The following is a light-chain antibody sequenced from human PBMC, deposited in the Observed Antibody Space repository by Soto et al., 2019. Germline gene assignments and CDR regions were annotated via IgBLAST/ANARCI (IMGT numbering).Light chain of an antibody. CDR3: YLSTGSPDT. V-gene: IGKV1-39*01. Sequence: DIQMTQSPSSLSSSVGDRVTITCRASQTIDTYFNWYQQNPGKAPKLLIYAASTLQNGVPSRFSGSGSGTDFTLSISSLEPGEFATYSCYLSTGSPDTFRQGTKLEIK. CDR2: AAS. J-gene: IGKJ2*01. CDR1: QTIDTY.